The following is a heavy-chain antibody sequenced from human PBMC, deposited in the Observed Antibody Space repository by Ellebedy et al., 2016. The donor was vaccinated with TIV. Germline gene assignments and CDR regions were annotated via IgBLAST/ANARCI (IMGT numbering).Heavy chain of an antibody. V-gene: IGHV5-51*01. CDR2: IYPGDSQT. Sequence: GESLKISXKGSGYSFSMYWIGWVRQVPGKGLEWMGIIYPGDSQTTYSPSFEGQVTMSADKSSNTAYLQWSNLKASDTAMYYCARHRGVSPPYYYMDVWGKGTPVTVS. CDR3: ARHRGVSPPYYYMDV. J-gene: IGHJ6*03. CDR1: GYSFSMYW. D-gene: IGHD3-10*01.